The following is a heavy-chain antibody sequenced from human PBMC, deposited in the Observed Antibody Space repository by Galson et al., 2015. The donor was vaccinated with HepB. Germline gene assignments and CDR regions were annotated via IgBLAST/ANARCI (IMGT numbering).Heavy chain of an antibody. CDR1: GFTFSNYA. V-gene: IGHV3-23*01. D-gene: IGHD1-26*01. CDR3: AKGPPTPWIVGARFDY. J-gene: IGHJ4*02. Sequence: SLRLSCAASGFTFSNYAMSWVRQAPGKGLEWVSGISGSGGSTDYADSVKGRFTISRDNSKNTLYLQMNSLRAEDTAVYYCAKGPPTPWIVGARFDYWGQGTLVTVSS. CDR2: ISGSGGST.